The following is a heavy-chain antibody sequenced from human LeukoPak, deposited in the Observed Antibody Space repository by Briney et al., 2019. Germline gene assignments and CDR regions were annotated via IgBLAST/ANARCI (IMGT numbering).Heavy chain of an antibody. D-gene: IGHD4-11*01. V-gene: IGHV3-30*04. J-gene: IGHJ4*02. CDR1: GFTFSSYA. Sequence: PGGSLRLSCAASGFTFSSYAMHWVRQAPGKGLEWVAVISYDGSNKYYADSVKGRFTISRDNSKITLYLQMNSLRAEDTAVHYCARDLSNSEVNYWGQGTLVTVSS. CDR2: ISYDGSNK. CDR3: ARDLSNSEVNY.